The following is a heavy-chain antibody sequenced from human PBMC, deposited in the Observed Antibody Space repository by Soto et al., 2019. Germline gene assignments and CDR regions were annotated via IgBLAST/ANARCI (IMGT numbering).Heavy chain of an antibody. D-gene: IGHD5-12*01. CDR3: ARRYTGDGDY. J-gene: IGHJ4*02. CDR2: IYFSGSA. Sequence: LSVTWTVSGGSITSYYLSWIRQHPGKGLEWIGYIYFSGSANYNPSLKSRVTISVDTSKNQFSLKLSSVTAADTAVYYWARRYTGDGDYWGQGLLVTVPS. CDR1: GGSITSYY. V-gene: IGHV4-59*08.